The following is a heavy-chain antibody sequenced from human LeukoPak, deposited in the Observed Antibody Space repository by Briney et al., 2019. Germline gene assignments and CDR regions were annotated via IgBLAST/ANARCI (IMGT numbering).Heavy chain of an antibody. V-gene: IGHV4-59*01. J-gene: IGHJ4*02. CDR1: GDSISSYY. CDR3: ARVLNPWFGEFAFDY. Sequence: SETLSLTCTVSGDSISSYYWSWIRQPPGKRLEWIGYIYYSGSTNYNPSLKSRLTISLDTSKSQFSLKLSSVTAADTAVYYCARVLNPWFGEFAFDYWGQGALVIVSS. CDR2: IYYSGST. D-gene: IGHD3-10*01.